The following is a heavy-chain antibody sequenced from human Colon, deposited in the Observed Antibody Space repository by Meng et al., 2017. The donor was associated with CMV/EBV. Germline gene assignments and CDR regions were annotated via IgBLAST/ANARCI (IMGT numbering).Heavy chain of an antibody. J-gene: IGHJ4*02. Sequence: GESLKISCAASGFSFTSFWMAWVRQAPGKGLEWVASIRQGGGETYYGDSMKDRFTISRDNDKDFLFLQMSSLRVEDTAVYYCARDPWGYYWGQGTLVTVSS. V-gene: IGHV3-7*01. CDR2: IRQGGGET. CDR1: GFSFTSFW. D-gene: IGHD3-16*01. CDR3: ARDPWGYY.